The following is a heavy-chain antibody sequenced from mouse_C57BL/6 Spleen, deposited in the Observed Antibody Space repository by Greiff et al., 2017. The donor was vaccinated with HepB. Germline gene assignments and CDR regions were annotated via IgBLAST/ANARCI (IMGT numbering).Heavy chain of an antibody. J-gene: IGHJ4*01. V-gene: IGHV1-80*01. CDR3: ARYYYGSHYAMDY. CDR2: IYPGDGDT. D-gene: IGHD1-1*01. CDR1: GYAFSSYW. Sequence: QVQLKQSGAELVKPGASVKISCKASGYAFSSYWMNWVKQRPGKGLEWIGQIYPGDGDTNYNGKFKGKATLTADKSSSTAYMQLSSLTSEDSAVYFCARYYYGSHYAMDYWGQGTSVTVSS.